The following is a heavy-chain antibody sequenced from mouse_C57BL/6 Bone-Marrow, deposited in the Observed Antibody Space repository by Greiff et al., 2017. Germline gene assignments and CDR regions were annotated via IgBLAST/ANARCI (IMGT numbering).Heavy chain of an antibody. CDR1: GFSLTSYA. CDR3: ARVEEFYYGSSYGYFDV. J-gene: IGHJ1*03. CDR2: IWTGGGT. D-gene: IGHD1-1*01. Sequence: QVQLKESGPGLVAPSQSLSITCTVSGFSLTSYAISWVRQPPGKGLEWLGVIWTGGGTNYNSALKSRLSISKDNSKSQGFLKMNSLQTDDTARYYCARVEEFYYGSSYGYFDVWGTGTTVTVSS. V-gene: IGHV2-9-1*01.